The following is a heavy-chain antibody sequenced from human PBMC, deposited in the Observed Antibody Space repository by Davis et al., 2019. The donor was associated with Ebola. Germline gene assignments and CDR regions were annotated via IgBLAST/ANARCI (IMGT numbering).Heavy chain of an antibody. CDR1: GGSISSSSYY. J-gene: IGHJ6*02. CDR3: ARRHWNYGMDV. D-gene: IGHD3-3*01. V-gene: IGHV4-39*01. Sequence: PGGSLRLSCTVSGGSISSSSYYWGWIRQPPGKGLEWIGSIYYSGSTYYNPSLKSRVTISVDTSKNQFSLKLSSVTAADTAVYYCARRHWNYGMDVWGQGTTVTVSS. CDR2: IYYSGST.